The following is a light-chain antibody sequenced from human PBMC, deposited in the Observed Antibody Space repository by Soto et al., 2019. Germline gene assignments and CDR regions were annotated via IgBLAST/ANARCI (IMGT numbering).Light chain of an antibody. CDR1: QSVSGK. V-gene: IGKV3-20*01. Sequence: EIVLTQSPGTLSLSPGERATLSCRASQSVSGKLAWYQQKPGQAPRLLIYDASTRATGIPARFSGSGSGTDFTLTISRLEPEDFAVYYCQQYGSSPRTFGQGTKVDI. CDR2: DAS. CDR3: QQYGSSPRT. J-gene: IGKJ1*01.